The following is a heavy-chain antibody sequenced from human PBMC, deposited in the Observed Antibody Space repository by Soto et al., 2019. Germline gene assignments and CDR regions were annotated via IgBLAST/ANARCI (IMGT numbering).Heavy chain of an antibody. CDR3: TTDLTAADAFDI. V-gene: IGHV3-15*01. J-gene: IGHJ3*02. CDR2: IKSKTDGGTT. D-gene: IGHD3-16*01. Sequence: GGSLRLSCAASGFTFSTYAMSWVRQAPGKGLEWVGRIKSKTDGGTTDYAAPVKGRFTISRDDSKNTLYLQMNSLKTEDTAVYHCTTDLTAADAFDIWGQGTMVTVSS. CDR1: GFTFSTYA.